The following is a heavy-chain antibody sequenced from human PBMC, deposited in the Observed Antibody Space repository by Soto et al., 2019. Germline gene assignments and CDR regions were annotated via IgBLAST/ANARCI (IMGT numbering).Heavy chain of an antibody. CDR2: ISSSSSYI. CDR3: ASPGDSGYDNYYYYYMDV. D-gene: IGHD5-12*01. V-gene: IGHV3-21*01. CDR1: GFTFSSYS. Sequence: GGSLRLSCAASGFTFSSYSMNWVRQAPGKGLEWVSSISSSSSYIYYADSVKGRFTISRDNAKNSLYLQMNSLRAEDTAVYYCASPGDSGYDNYYYYYMDVWGKGTTVTVSS. J-gene: IGHJ6*03.